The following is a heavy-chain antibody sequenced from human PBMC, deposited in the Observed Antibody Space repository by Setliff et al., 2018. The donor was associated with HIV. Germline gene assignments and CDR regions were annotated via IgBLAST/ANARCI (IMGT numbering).Heavy chain of an antibody. D-gene: IGHD3-3*01. CDR1: GGTFNRYA. CDR3: ARGAFWSGFLYAFDI. V-gene: IGHV1-69*06. CDR2: IIPIFNTT. J-gene: IGHJ3*02. Sequence: SVKVSCKASGGTFNRYAISWVRQAPGQGLKWMGRIIPIFNTTNYPYNSQGRVTITADKSTGTAYMELSSLKSEDTAVYYFARGAFWSGFLYAFDIWGQGTVVTVSS.